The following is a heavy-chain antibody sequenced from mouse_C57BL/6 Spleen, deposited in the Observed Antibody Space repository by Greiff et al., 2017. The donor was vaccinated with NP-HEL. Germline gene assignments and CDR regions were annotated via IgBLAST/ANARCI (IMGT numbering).Heavy chain of an antibody. V-gene: IGHV1-82*01. CDR2: IYPGDGDT. Sequence: VQRVESGPELVKPGASVKISCKASGYAFSSSWMNWVKQRPGKGLEWIGRIYPGDGDTNYNGKFKGKATLTADKSSSTAYMQLSSLTSEDSAVYFCARGLYYDYLRFAYWGQGTLVTVSA. CDR1: GYAFSSSW. J-gene: IGHJ3*01. CDR3: ARGLYYDYLRFAY. D-gene: IGHD2-4*01.